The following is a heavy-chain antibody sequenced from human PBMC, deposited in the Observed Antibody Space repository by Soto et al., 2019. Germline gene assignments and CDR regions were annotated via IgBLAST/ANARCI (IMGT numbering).Heavy chain of an antibody. D-gene: IGHD1-1*01. CDR2: ISAHNGNT. CDR1: GYGFTTYG. Sequence: QVHLVQSGAEVKKPGASVKVCCKGSGYGFTTYGITWVRQAPGQGLEWMAWISAHNGNTNYAQKLQGRVTVTRDTSTSTAYMELRSLRSEDTAVYYCARGRYGDYWGQGALVTVSS. V-gene: IGHV1-18*01. CDR3: ARGRYGDY. J-gene: IGHJ4*02.